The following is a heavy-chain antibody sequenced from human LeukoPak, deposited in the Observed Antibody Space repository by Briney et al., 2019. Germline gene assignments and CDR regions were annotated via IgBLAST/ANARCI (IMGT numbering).Heavy chain of an antibody. Sequence: ASVKVSCKASGYTFTSYDINWVRQATGQGLEWMGWMNPNSGNTGYAQKFQGRVTITRNTSISTAYMELSSLRSEDTAVYYCARDRSANSGSYFWFDYWGQGTLVTVSS. V-gene: IGHV1-8*03. CDR2: MNPNSGNT. J-gene: IGHJ4*02. CDR3: ARDRSANSGSYFWFDY. CDR1: GYTFTSYD. D-gene: IGHD1-26*01.